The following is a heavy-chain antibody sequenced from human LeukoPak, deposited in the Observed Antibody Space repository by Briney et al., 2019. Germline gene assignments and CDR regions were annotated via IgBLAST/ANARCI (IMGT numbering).Heavy chain of an antibody. J-gene: IGHJ4*02. Sequence: GGSLRLSCAASGFTFSSYWMTWVRQAPGRGLEWVASIKQDGREKYYVDSVKGRFTISRDNAKNSLYLQMNSLRAEDTAVYYCARDRTFASWGQGTLVTVSS. D-gene: IGHD3-16*01. V-gene: IGHV3-7*01. CDR2: IKQDGREK. CDR3: ARDRTFAS. CDR1: GFTFSSYW.